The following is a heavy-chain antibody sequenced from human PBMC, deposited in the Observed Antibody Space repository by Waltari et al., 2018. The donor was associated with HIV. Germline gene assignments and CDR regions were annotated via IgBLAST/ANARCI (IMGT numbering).Heavy chain of an antibody. D-gene: IGHD2-15*01. Sequence: DVQLVESGGKLVQPGGSLSLHCLASGFTFSDYSMNWVRQGPGKGLEWVAYISATGTTIFYANSVKGRFTVSRDNVENSLYLDMSSLRAEDTGDYYCARCETVVTPFINKYLGLDVWGPGTTVTVSS. CDR3: ARCETVVTPFINKYLGLDV. V-gene: IGHV3-48*01. J-gene: IGHJ6*02. CDR2: ISATGTTI. CDR1: GFTFSDYS.